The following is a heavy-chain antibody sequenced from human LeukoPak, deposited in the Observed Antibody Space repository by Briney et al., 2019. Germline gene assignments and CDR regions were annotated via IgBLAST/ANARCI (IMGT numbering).Heavy chain of an antibody. CDR2: ISSSGSTI. V-gene: IGHV3-11*01. CDR1: GFTFSDYY. J-gene: IGHJ2*01. D-gene: IGHD6-13*01. CDR3: ARRIAAAPGTYWYFDL. Sequence: GGSLRLSCAASGFTFSDYYMSWIRQAPGKGLEWVSYISSSGSTIYYADSVKGRFTISRDNAKNSLYLQMNSLRAEDTAVYYCARRIAAAPGTYWYFDLWGRGTLVTVSS.